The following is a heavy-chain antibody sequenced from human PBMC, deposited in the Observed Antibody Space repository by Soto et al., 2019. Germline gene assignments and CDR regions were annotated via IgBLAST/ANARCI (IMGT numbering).Heavy chain of an antibody. CDR2: IKQDGSEK. V-gene: IGHV3-7*03. J-gene: IGHJ3*02. CDR3: ARDHWIHDFWSGPAFDI. Sequence: PGGSLRLSCAASGFTFSSYWMSWVRQAPGKGLEWVANIKQDGSEKYYVDSVKGRFTISRDNAKNSLYLQMNSLRAEDTAVYYCARDHWIHDFWSGPAFDIWGQGTMVTVS. D-gene: IGHD3-3*01. CDR1: GFTFSSYW.